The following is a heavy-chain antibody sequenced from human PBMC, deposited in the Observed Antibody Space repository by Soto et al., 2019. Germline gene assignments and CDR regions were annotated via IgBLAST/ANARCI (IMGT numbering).Heavy chain of an antibody. Sequence: QMQLVQSGPEVKKPGTSVKVSCKASGFTFTSSAVQWARQARGQRLEWIGWIVVGSGNTNYAQKFQERVTIARDMSTSTAYTELSSLRSEDTAVYYCAADGPPHEIAVAGPGYYGMDVWGQGTTVTVSS. CDR3: AADGPPHEIAVAGPGYYGMDV. CDR2: IVVGSGNT. V-gene: IGHV1-58*01. CDR1: GFTFTSSA. D-gene: IGHD6-19*01. J-gene: IGHJ6*02.